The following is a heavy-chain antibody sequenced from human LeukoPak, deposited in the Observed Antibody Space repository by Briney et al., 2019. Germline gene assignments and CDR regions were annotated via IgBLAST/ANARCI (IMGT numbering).Heavy chain of an antibody. CDR1: GFTFSDYW. CDR2: ISQDGREQ. Sequence: GGSLRLSCAASGFTFSDYWMSWVRQAPGQRLEWVAKISQDGREQRFVDSVKGRFTISRDNAKNLLFLQMDSLRAEDTAVYYCAGGALDYWGPGTLVTVSS. CDR3: AGGALDY. V-gene: IGHV3-7*04. J-gene: IGHJ4*02.